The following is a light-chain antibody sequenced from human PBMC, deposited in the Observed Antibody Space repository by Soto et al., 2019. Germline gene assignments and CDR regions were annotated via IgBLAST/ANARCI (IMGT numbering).Light chain of an antibody. CDR3: GSWDSSLSAYV. V-gene: IGLV1-51*01. Sequence: QSVLTQPTSVSAAPGQRVTNSCSGSSSNIGGNSVSWYQQLPGTAPKLLIYDDDKRPSGIPDRFSGSKSGTSATLGITGFQTGDEADYYCGSWDSSLSAYVFGTGTKVTVL. CDR2: DDD. J-gene: IGLJ1*01. CDR1: SSNIGGNS.